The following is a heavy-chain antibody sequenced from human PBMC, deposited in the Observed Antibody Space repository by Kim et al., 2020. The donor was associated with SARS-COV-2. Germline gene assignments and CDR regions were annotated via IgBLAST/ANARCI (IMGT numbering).Heavy chain of an antibody. CDR3: ARHMEQVYADYTEFSYGLGV. V-gene: IGHV5-51*01. Sequence: GESLKISCKGSGYSFTSYWIGWVRQMPGKGLEWMGIIYPGDSDTRYSQSFQGQVTISADKTISTAYLQWSSLKASDTAMYYCARHMEQVYADYTEFSYGLGVGGQGPPVPVPS. CDR1: GYSFTSYW. CDR2: IYPGDSDT. D-gene: IGHD4-17*01. J-gene: IGHJ6*02.